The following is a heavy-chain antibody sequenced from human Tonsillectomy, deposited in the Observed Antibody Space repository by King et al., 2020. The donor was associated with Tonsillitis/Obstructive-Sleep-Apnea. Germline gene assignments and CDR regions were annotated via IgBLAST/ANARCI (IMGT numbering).Heavy chain of an antibody. Sequence: QLQESGPGLVKPSETLSLTCTVSAGSISSYYWSWIRQPPGKGLEWIGYIYYSGSTSYNPSLKSQVTISVDTSKNQFSLKLSSVTAADTAVYYCARVLLGYYDTSGYYWYFDLWGRGTLVTVSS. CDR3: ARVLLGYYDTSGYYWYFDL. CDR1: AGSISSYY. V-gene: IGHV4-59*01. D-gene: IGHD3-22*01. J-gene: IGHJ2*01. CDR2: IYYSGST.